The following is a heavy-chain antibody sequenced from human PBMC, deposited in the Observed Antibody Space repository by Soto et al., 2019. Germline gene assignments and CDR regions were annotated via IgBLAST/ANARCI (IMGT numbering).Heavy chain of an antibody. CDR3: ARRHSGGFFRFFDS. V-gene: IGHV1-69*06. J-gene: IGHJ4*02. CDR1: GGSLSTNP. CDR2: TGSGTGPG. Sequence: SVKVSCKASGGSLSTNPISWVRQAPGQGLEWMGGTGSGTGPGNHAQKFQGRLTVTADKSTSTVYMELTNLSFEDTAVYYCARRHSGGFFRFFDSWGQGTLVTVSS. D-gene: IGHD2-15*01.